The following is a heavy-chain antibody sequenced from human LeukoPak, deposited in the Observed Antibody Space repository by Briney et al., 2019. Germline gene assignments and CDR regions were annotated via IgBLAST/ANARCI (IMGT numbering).Heavy chain of an antibody. V-gene: IGHV4-34*01. CDR1: GGSFSGYY. D-gene: IGHD6-19*01. CDR2: INHSGST. J-gene: IGHJ3*02. CDR3: ARHWYSSGWYHDAFDI. Sequence: PSETLSLTCAVYGGSFSGYYWSWIRQPPGKGLEWIGEINHSGSTNYNPSLKSRVTISVDTSKNQFSLKLSSVTAADTAVYYCARHWYSSGWYHDAFDIWGQGTMVTVSS.